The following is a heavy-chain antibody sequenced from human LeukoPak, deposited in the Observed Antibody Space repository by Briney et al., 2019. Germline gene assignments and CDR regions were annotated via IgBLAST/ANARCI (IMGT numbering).Heavy chain of an antibody. V-gene: IGHV3-48*03. CDR2: ICSSGSTI. CDR1: GFTFSSYE. CDR3: AALHYDFWSGYEPY. D-gene: IGHD3-3*01. J-gene: IGHJ4*02. Sequence: GGSLRLSCAASGFTFSSYEMNWVRQGPGKGLGWVSYICSSGSTIYYADSVKARFTVSRDNAKNSLYLQMNSLRAEDTAVYYCAALHYDFWSGYEPYWGQGTLVTVSS.